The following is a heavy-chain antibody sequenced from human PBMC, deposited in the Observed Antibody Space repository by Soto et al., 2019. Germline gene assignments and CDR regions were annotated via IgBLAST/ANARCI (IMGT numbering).Heavy chain of an antibody. CDR1: GYTFTSYA. J-gene: IGHJ4*02. Sequence: ASVKVSCTASGYTFTSYAMPWVRQAPGQRLEWMGWINAGNGNTKYSQKFQGRVTITRDTSASTAYMELSSLRSEDTAVYYCARDPPASGYDSPTLSFDYWGQGTLVTVSS. V-gene: IGHV1-3*01. D-gene: IGHD5-12*01. CDR2: INAGNGNT. CDR3: ARDPPASGYDSPTLSFDY.